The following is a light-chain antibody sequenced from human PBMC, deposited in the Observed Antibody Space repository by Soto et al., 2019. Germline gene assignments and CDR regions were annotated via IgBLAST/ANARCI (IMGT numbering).Light chain of an antibody. CDR3: AAWDDSLNGSWV. Sequence: QSVLTQPPSASGTPGQRVTISCSGSSSNIGSNTVKWYQQLPGAAPKLLIYSNNQRPSGVPDRFSGSKSGTSASLAISGLQSEDEADYYCAAWDDSLNGSWVFGGGTKVTVL. J-gene: IGLJ3*02. CDR1: SSNIGSNT. CDR2: SNN. V-gene: IGLV1-44*01.